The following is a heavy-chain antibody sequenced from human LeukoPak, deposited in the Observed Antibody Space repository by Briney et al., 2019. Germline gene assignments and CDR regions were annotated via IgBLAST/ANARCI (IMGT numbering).Heavy chain of an antibody. CDR1: GCSISSGYY. D-gene: IGHD1-26*01. CDR3: ARGVNSGYFDY. CDR2: IHQSGST. J-gene: IGHJ4*02. Sequence: SETLSPTCTVSGCSISSGYYWGWIRQPPGKGLEWIGIIHQSGSTYYSPSLKSRVTISVDTSKNQFSLKLSSVTAADTAVYYCARGVNSGYFDYCGQGTLVTVSS. V-gene: IGHV4-38-2*02.